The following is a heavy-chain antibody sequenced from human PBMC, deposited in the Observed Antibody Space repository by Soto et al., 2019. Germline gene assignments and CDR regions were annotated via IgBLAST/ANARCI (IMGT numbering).Heavy chain of an antibody. J-gene: IGHJ4*02. CDR3: ARHSYGPYFFDY. CDR2: IYSGGST. CDR1: GFTVSSNY. V-gene: IGHV3-53*01. Sequence: EVQLVESGGGLIQPGGSLRLSCAASGFTVSSNYMSWVRQAPGKGLEWVSVIYSGGSTYYADSVKGRFTISRDNSKNTLYLQMNSMRAEDTAVYYCARHSYGPYFFDYWGQGTLVTVSS. D-gene: IGHD5-18*01.